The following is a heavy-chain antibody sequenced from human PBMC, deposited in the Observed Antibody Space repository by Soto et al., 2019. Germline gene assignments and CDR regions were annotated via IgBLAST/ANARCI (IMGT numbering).Heavy chain of an antibody. CDR1: GYTFTSYG. Sequence: ASVKVSCKASGYTFTSYGISWVRRAPGQGLEWMGWISAYNGNTNYSQKFQGRVTITRDTSASTAYMELSSLRSEDTAVYYCARGLNGYLNYFDYWGQGTLVTVSS. CDR2: ISAYNGNT. D-gene: IGHD5-18*01. V-gene: IGHV1-18*01. CDR3: ARGLNGYLNYFDY. J-gene: IGHJ4*02.